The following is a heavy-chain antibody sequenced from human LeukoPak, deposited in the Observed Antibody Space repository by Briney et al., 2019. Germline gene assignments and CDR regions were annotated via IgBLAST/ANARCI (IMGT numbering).Heavy chain of an antibody. Sequence: SGGSLRLSCAASGFTFSNYNMNWVRQAPGKGLEWVSYISGSGDTIYYADSLKGRFTISRDNAETSLYLQMNSLRAEDTAVYYCARAIDPLQIRNYYYYMDVWGKGTTVTVSS. D-gene: IGHD4-11*01. V-gene: IGHV3-48*01. J-gene: IGHJ6*03. CDR2: ISGSGDTI. CDR1: GFTFSNYN. CDR3: ARAIDPLQIRNYYYYMDV.